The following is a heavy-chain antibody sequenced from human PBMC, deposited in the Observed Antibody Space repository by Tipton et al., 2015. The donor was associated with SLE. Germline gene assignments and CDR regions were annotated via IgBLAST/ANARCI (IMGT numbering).Heavy chain of an antibody. D-gene: IGHD3-22*01. V-gene: IGHV4-39*07. CDR2: IYYSGST. CDR1: GGSISSNSYY. CDR3: ASTYYYDSSGYSLRY. Sequence: TLSLTCIVSGGSISSNSYYWGWIRQPPGKGLEWIGSIYYSGSTYYNPSLKSRVTISVDTSKNQFSLKLSSATAADTAVYYCASTYYYDSSGYSLRYWGQGTLVTVSS. J-gene: IGHJ4*02.